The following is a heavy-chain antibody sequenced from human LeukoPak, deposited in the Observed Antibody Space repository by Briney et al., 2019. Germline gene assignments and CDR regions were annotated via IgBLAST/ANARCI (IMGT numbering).Heavy chain of an antibody. CDR1: GYTFTSYD. V-gene: IGHV1-8*01. Sequence: ASVKVSCKASGYTFTSYDINWVRQATGQGLEWMGWMNPNGGNTGYAQKFQGRVTVTRNTSISTAYMELSSLRSEDTAVYYCAIWFGEFGLYYFDYWGQGTLVTVSS. J-gene: IGHJ4*02. D-gene: IGHD3-10*01. CDR2: MNPNGGNT. CDR3: AIWFGEFGLYYFDY.